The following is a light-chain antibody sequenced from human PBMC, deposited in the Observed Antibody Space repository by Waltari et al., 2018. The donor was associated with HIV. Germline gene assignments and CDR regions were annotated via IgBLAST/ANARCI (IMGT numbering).Light chain of an antibody. V-gene: IGLV2-8*01. CDR1: SNDVGAYDY. CDR3: ASYVDNDAVV. Sequence: QSALTQPPSASGSPGQSVTISCTGTSNDVGAYDYVSWYQQHPGRAPKLLIYEVTKRPSVVPDRFSGSKSGNTASLTVSGLQAEDDGHYYCASYVDNDAVVFGGGTKLTVL. J-gene: IGLJ2*01. CDR2: EVT.